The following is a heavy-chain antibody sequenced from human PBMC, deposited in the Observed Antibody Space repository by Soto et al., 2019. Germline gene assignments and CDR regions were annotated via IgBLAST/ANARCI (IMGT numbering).Heavy chain of an antibody. CDR3: ARGVTMVRGVIITYWFDP. J-gene: IGHJ5*02. D-gene: IGHD3-10*01. Sequence: SVKVSCKXSGGTFSSYAISWVRQAPGQGLEWMGGIIPIFGTANYAQKFQGRVTITTDESTSTAYMELSSLRSEDTAVYYCARGVTMVRGVIITYWFDPWGQGTLVTVSS. CDR1: GGTFSSYA. V-gene: IGHV1-69*05. CDR2: IIPIFGTA.